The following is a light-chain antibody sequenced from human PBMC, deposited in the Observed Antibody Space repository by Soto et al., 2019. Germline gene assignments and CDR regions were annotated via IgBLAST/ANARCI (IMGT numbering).Light chain of an antibody. V-gene: IGKV3-20*01. Sequence: ESVLTQSPGTLSLSPGERATLSCMAIQTVSSNYLAWYQQKPGQAPRLLLYGASNRATGIPDRFSGSGSGTDFTLTISRLEPEDFAVYFCHQYGTSPPITFGQGTRLEIK. J-gene: IGKJ5*01. CDR3: HQYGTSPPIT. CDR1: QTVSSNY. CDR2: GAS.